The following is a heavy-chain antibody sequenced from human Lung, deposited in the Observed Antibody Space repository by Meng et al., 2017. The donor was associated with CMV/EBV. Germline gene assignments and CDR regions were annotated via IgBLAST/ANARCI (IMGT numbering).Heavy chain of an antibody. D-gene: IGHD2-21*01. CDR1: GYTFTNYV. J-gene: IGHJ6*02. CDR2: IIAKSADT. V-gene: IGHV1-69*10. Sequence: SVKVSCKAPGYTFTNYVTSWVRQAPGQGLEWMGGIIAKSADTNYAQRVQGRVTITADKSTGTVYMELSSLRSEDTAVYYCVRTEEFYDCGCDWEWYYHYGMDVXGQGXTVTVSS. CDR3: VRTEEFYDCGCDWEWYYHYGMDV.